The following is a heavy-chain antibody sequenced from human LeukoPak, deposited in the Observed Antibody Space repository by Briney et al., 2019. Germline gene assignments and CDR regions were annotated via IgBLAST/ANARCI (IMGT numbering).Heavy chain of an antibody. D-gene: IGHD3-22*01. Sequence: GGSLRLSCAVSGFTVSSNYMSWVRQAPGKGLEWVSVIYTGGTTYYADSVKGRFTISRDNSKNTLYPQMNSLRAEDTAVYYCARDGDDTSGYFSPFDYWGQGTLVTVSS. V-gene: IGHV3-53*01. CDR2: IYTGGTT. CDR1: GFTVSSNY. J-gene: IGHJ4*02. CDR3: ARDGDDTSGYFSPFDY.